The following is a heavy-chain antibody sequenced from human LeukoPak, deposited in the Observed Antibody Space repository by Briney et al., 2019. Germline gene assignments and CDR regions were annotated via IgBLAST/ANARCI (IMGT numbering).Heavy chain of an antibody. J-gene: IGHJ6*03. D-gene: IGHD2-15*01. CDR2: INPKSGDL. V-gene: IGHV1-2*02. CDR1: GYTFSDYY. CDR3: ARAAPAGYYYFMDV. Sequence: ASVKVSCKASGYTFSDYYTHWVRQAPGQGLEWMGWINPKSGDLNYAQKFQGGVTMTRDTSSKTVYVELSRLRSDDTAVYFCARAAPAGYYYFMDVWGKGTTVTVSS.